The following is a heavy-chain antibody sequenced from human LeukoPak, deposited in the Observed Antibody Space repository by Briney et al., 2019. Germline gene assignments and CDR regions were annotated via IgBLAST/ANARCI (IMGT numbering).Heavy chain of an antibody. CDR3: ARGPITPYYDFWSGYYTIYYYGMDV. V-gene: IGHV1-8*01. Sequence: ASVTVSCKASGCTFTSYDINWVRQATGQGLEWMGWMNPNSGNTGYAQKFQGRVTMTRNTSISTAYMELSSLRSEDTAVYYCARGPITPYYDFWSGYYTIYYYGMDVWGQGTTVTVSS. CDR1: GCTFTSYD. J-gene: IGHJ6*02. D-gene: IGHD3-3*01. CDR2: MNPNSGNT.